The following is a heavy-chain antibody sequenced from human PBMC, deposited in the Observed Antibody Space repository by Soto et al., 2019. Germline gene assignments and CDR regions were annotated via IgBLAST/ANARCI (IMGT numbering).Heavy chain of an antibody. Sequence: QVQLVQSGAEVKKPGSSVKVSCKAAGATFGTYAFSWVRQAPGQGLEWMGGIIPTFGTGNYAQKFHGRVTITADESTGTAYIEMSGLRSEDTAVYYCARGWNVGKFGMSVWGQGTTVTVSS. CDR3: ARGWNVGKFGMSV. D-gene: IGHD7-27*01. J-gene: IGHJ6*02. V-gene: IGHV1-69*01. CDR2: IIPTFGTG. CDR1: GATFGTYA.